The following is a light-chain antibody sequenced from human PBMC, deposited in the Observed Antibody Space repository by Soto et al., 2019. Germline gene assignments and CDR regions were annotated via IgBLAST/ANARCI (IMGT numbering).Light chain of an antibody. CDR2: GAS. J-gene: IGKJ1*01. CDR1: QSVSSSY. Sequence: EIVLTQSPGTLSLSPGERATLSCRASQSVSSSYLAWYQQKPGQAPRLLIYGASSRATDIPDRFSGSGSGTDFTLAISRLEIEDFAVYYCHYYGSPPRTFGEGTKVEIK. CDR3: HYYGSPPRT. V-gene: IGKV3-20*01.